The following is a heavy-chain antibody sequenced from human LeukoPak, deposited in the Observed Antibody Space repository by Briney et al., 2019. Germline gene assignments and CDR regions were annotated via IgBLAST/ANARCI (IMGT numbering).Heavy chain of an antibody. CDR1: GFTFSSYS. CDR3: ATLAMAGKVFDY. J-gene: IGHJ4*02. D-gene: IGHD6-19*01. V-gene: IGHV3-48*04. Sequence: PGGSLRLSCAASGFTFSSYSMNWVRQAPGKGLEWVSYISDSGSSIYYADSVKGRFTISRDNAKNSLYLQLNSLRAEDAAVYYCATLAMAGKVFDYWGQGTLVTVSS. CDR2: ISDSGSSI.